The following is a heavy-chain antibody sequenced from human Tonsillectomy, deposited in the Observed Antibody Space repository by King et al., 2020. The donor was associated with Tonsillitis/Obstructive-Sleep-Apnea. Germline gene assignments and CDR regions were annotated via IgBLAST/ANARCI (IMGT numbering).Heavy chain of an antibody. V-gene: IGHV3-23*04. CDR1: GFTFSSYA. CDR3: AKDPPRGGVTGGRAFEI. CDR2: MSGSGGST. Sequence: VQLVESGGGLVQPGGSLRPSCAASGFTFSSYAMSWVRQAPGKGLEWVSGMSGSGGSTYYADSVKGRFTIARDNSKNTLYLQMNNLRAEDTAVYYCAKDPPRGGVTGGRAFEIWGQGTMVTVSS. J-gene: IGHJ3*02. D-gene: IGHD3-16*01.